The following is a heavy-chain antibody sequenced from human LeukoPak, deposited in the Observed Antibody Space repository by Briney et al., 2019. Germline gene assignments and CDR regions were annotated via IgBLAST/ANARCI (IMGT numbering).Heavy chain of an antibody. D-gene: IGHD1-26*01. CDR2: IYYSGST. CDR1: GASISSYY. Sequence: SQSLSPTCTVSGASISSYYWSWIRQPPGKGLEWIGYIYYSGSTNYHPSHKSRVTISIDTSKNQFSLKLSSVTAADTAVYYCAMQSGSYYRDAFDIWGQGTMVTVSS. CDR3: AMQSGSYYRDAFDI. J-gene: IGHJ3*02. V-gene: IGHV4-59*08.